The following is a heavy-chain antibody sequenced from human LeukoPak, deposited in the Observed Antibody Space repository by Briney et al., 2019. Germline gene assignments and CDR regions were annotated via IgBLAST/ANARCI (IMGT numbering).Heavy chain of an antibody. D-gene: IGHD2-21*02. CDR2: ISGDGGST. V-gene: IGHV3-43*02. Sequence: GGSLRLSCAASGFTFDNYAMHWVRQAPGKGLEWVSLISGDGGSTYYADSVKGRFTISRDNSKNSLYLQMNSLRTEDTALYYCAKASPYCGGDCYSWYAFDIWGQGTMVTVSS. CDR1: GFTFDNYA. J-gene: IGHJ3*02. CDR3: AKASPYCGGDCYSWYAFDI.